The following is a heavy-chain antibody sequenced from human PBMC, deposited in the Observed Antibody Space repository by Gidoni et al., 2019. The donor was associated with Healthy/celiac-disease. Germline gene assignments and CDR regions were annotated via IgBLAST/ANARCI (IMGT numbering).Heavy chain of an antibody. D-gene: IGHD3-9*01. J-gene: IGHJ3*02. CDR1: GFTFDDYG. CDR2: INWNGGST. V-gene: IGHV3-20*04. Sequence: TASGFTFDDYGMSWVRQAPGKGLEWVSGINWNGGSTGYADSVKGRFTISRDNAKNSLYLQMNSLRAEDTALYYCARSWYYDILTGYSPRTHGEGYAFDIWGQGTMVTVSS. CDR3: ARSWYYDILTGYSPRTHGEGYAFDI.